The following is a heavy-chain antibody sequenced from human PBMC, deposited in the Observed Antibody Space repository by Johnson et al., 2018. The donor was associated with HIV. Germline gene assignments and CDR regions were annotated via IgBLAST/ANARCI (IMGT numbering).Heavy chain of an antibody. CDR1: GFTFSSYG. Sequence: QVQLVESGGGVVQPGGSLRLSCAASGFTFSSYGMHWVRHAPGQGLEWVAFIRYDGSNQYYADSVKGRFTISRDNSKNTLYLQMNSLRAEDTAVYYCAKDISQWLIRAFDIWGQGTMVTVSS. V-gene: IGHV3-30*02. CDR2: IRYDGSNQ. CDR3: AKDISQWLIRAFDI. J-gene: IGHJ3*02. D-gene: IGHD5-12*01.